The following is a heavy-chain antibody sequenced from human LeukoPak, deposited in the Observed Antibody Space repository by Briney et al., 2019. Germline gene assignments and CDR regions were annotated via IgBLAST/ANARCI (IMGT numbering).Heavy chain of an antibody. CDR1: GYTFTSYY. CDR2: INPSGGST. CDR3: AHIFTGEGGEDDY. J-gene: IGHJ4*02. D-gene: IGHD3-16*01. V-gene: IGHV1-46*01. Sequence: ASVKVSCKASGYTFTSYYMHWVRQAPGQGLEWMGIINPSGGSTSYAQKFQGRVTITADESTSTAYMELSSLRSEDTAVYYCAHIFTGEGGEDDYWGQGTLVTVSS.